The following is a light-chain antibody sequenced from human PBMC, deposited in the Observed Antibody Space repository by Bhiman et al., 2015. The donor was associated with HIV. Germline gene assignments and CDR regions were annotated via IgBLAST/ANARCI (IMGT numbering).Light chain of an antibody. Sequence: QSALTQPPSASGSPGQSVTISCTGTSSDVGAYNYVSWYQQHPGKAPKLMIYDVTHRPSGVSNRFSGSKSGNTASLIISGLQAEDEADYYCSSYTTSSTVVFGGGTNLTVL. J-gene: IGLJ2*01. CDR2: DVT. CDR1: SSDVGAYNY. CDR3: SSYTTSSTVV. V-gene: IGLV2-14*03.